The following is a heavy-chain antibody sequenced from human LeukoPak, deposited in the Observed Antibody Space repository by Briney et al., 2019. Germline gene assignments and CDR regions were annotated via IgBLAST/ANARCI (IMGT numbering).Heavy chain of an antibody. J-gene: IGHJ6*02. CDR3: ARSGIAVAGTYPYYGMDV. Sequence: PSETLSLTCTVSGGSISSYYWSWIRQPPGKGLEWIGYIYYSGSTNYNPSLKSRVTISVDTSKNQFSLKLSSVTAADTAVYYCARSGIAVAGTYPYYGMDVWGQGTTVTVSS. D-gene: IGHD6-19*01. V-gene: IGHV4-59*01. CDR1: GGSISSYY. CDR2: IYYSGST.